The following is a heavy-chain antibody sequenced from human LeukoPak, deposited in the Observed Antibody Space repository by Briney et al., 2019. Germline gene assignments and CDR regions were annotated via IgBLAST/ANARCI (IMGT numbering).Heavy chain of an antibody. Sequence: GESLKISCKGSGYSFTNYWIGWVRQMPGKGLEWMGIIYPDDSDTRYSPSFQGQVTISADKSISTAYLQWSSLEASDTDMYYCARRLNWFDPWGQGTLVTVSS. V-gene: IGHV5-51*01. CDR3: ARRLNWFDP. CDR2: IYPDDSDT. CDR1: GYSFTNYW. J-gene: IGHJ5*02.